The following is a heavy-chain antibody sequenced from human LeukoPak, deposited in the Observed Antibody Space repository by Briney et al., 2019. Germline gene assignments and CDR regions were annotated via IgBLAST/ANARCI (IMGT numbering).Heavy chain of an antibody. CDR3: ARDRSSGWYLEDY. V-gene: IGHV4-34*01. CDR1: GGSFSGYY. J-gene: IGHJ4*02. Sequence: PSETLSLTCAVYGGSFSGYYWSWIRQPPGKGLEWIGEINHSGSTSYNPSLKSRVTISVDTSKNQFSLKLSSVTAADTAVYYCARDRSSGWYLEDYWGQGTLVTVSS. D-gene: IGHD6-19*01. CDR2: INHSGST.